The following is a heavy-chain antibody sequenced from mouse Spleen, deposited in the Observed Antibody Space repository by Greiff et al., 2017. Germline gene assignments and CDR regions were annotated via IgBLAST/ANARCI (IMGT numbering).Heavy chain of an antibody. CDR3: ARNWGYGSSLYYFDY. J-gene: IGHJ2*01. Sequence: VKLVESGPGLVAPSQSLSITCTVSGFSLTNYAVHWVRQSPGKGLEWLGVIWSDGSTDYNAAFISRLSISKDNSKSQVFFKMNSLQADDTAIYYCARNWGYGSSLYYFDYWGQGTTLTVSS. D-gene: IGHD1-1*01. V-gene: IGHV2-4-1*01. CDR2: IWSDGST. CDR1: GFSLTNYA.